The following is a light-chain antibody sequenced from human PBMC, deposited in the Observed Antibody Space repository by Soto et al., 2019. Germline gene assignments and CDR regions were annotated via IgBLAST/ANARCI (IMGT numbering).Light chain of an antibody. CDR1: SSDVGGYNY. CDR2: DVA. Sequence: QSALTRAASVSGSPGQSITIFCTGTSSDVGGYNYVSWYQQHPDKAPKLIIYDVANRPSGVSNRFSASKSGNTASLTISGLQAEDEADYYCSSYTGTSTVFGGGTKVTVL. CDR3: SSYTGTSTV. J-gene: IGLJ3*02. V-gene: IGLV2-14*03.